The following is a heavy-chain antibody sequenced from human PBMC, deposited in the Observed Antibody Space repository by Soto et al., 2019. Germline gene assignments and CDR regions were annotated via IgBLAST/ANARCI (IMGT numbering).Heavy chain of an antibody. V-gene: IGHV3-23*01. J-gene: IGHJ6*02. D-gene: IGHD3-22*01. CDR1: GFTFSSYA. CDR3: AKGVRSYYYYGIDV. CDR2: ISGSGGST. Sequence: LRLSCAASGFTFSSYAMTWVRQAPGKGLEWVSGISGSGGSTYYADSVKGRFTISRDNSKNTMYLQMNSLRAEDTAVYYCAKGVRSYYYYGIDVWGQGTTVTVYS.